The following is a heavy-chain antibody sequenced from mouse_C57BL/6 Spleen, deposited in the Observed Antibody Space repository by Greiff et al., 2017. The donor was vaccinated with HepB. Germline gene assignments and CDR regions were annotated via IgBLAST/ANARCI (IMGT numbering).Heavy chain of an antibody. CDR2: IDPETGGT. D-gene: IGHD1-1*01. CDR3: TDYYGSFDY. V-gene: IGHV1-15*01. J-gene: IGHJ2*01. CDR1: GYTFTDYE. Sequence: QVQLQQSGAELVRPGASVTLSCKASGYTFTDYEMHWVKQTPVHGLEWIGAIDPETGGTAYNQKFKGKAILTADKSSSTAYMELRSLTSEDSAVYYCTDYYGSFDYWGQGTTLTVSS.